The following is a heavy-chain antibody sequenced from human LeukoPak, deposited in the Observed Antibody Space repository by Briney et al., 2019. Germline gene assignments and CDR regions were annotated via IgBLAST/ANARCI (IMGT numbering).Heavy chain of an antibody. CDR3: AKSKVGATTLPIDF. CDR2: MNPYSGNT. D-gene: IGHD1-26*01. V-gene: IGHV1-8*01. J-gene: IGHJ4*02. Sequence: ASVNVSCTSSVYTFTNYDINWVRQATGLGLEWMGWMNPYSGNTGYAQEFQGRITMTRDTSISTAYMELSSLRSEDTAMYYCAKSKVGATTLPIDFWGQGTLVTVSS. CDR1: VYTFTNYD.